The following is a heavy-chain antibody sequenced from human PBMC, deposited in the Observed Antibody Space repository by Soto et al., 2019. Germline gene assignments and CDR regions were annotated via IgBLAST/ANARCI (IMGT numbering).Heavy chain of an antibody. D-gene: IGHD4-17*01. CDR3: SRAITTGLLHDY. CDR1: GFTFSIYG. J-gene: IGHJ4*02. Sequence: QVHLVESGGGVVQPGRSLRLSCAASGFTFSIYGAHWVRKAPGKGLEWVAVIWYDGSNKYYADSVKGRFTISRDDSKNTVFLQMTSLRAEDTAVYYCSRAITTGLLHDYWGQGTLVTVSA. V-gene: IGHV3-33*01. CDR2: IWYDGSNK.